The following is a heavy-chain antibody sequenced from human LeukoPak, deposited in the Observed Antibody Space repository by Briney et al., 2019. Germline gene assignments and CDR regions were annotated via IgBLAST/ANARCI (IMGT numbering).Heavy chain of an antibody. CDR1: GGSFSGYY. CDR3: ARGPPRTRYYDSRRGYYFDY. J-gene: IGHJ4*02. V-gene: IGHV4-34*01. Sequence: PSETLSLTCAVYGGSFSGYYWSWLRQPPGKGLEWIGEINHSGSTNYNPSLKSRVTISVDTSKNQFSLKLSSVTAADTAVYYCARGPPRTRYYDSRRGYYFDYWGQGTLVAVSS. D-gene: IGHD3-22*01. CDR2: INHSGST.